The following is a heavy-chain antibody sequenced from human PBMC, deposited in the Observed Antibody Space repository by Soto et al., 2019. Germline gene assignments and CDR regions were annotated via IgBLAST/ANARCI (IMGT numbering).Heavy chain of an antibody. Sequence: GASVKVSCKASGYTLTTFFMHWVRQAPGLGLEWVGGIIPIFGTANYAQKFQGRVTITADESTSTSYMEVNNLRSEDTAVYYCAKVRYSSPMGYYYGMDVWGQGTTVTVSS. CDR2: IIPIFGTA. D-gene: IGHD6-19*01. CDR3: AKVRYSSPMGYYYGMDV. V-gene: IGHV1-69*13. CDR1: GYTLTTFF. J-gene: IGHJ6*02.